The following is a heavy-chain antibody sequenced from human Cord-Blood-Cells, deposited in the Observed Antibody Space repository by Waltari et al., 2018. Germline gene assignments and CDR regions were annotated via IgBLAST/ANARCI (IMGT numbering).Heavy chain of an antibody. Sequence: QVQLQQWGAGLLKTSAPLSLTCAVYGGSFSGYYWSWIRQPPGKGPEWIGEIKHRGSTNCTPALKGRVTISVDTSKNQFSLKLSSVTAAVRAVYYCARGREGQDEENGFDPWGQGTLVTVSS. V-gene: IGHV4-34*01. CDR3: ARGREGQDEENGFDP. J-gene: IGHJ5*02. CDR1: GGSFSGYY. CDR2: IKHRGST.